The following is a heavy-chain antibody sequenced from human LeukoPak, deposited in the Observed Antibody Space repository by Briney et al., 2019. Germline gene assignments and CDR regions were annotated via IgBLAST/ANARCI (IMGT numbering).Heavy chain of an antibody. CDR1: GGTFSSCA. Sequence: ASVKVSCKASGGTFSSCAISWVRQAPGQGLEWMGRIIPILGIANYAQKFQGRVTITADKSTSTAYMELSSLRSEDTAVYYCATQYYYDSSGSNWFDPWGQGTLVTVSS. CDR3: ATQYYYDSSGSNWFDP. CDR2: IIPILGIA. D-gene: IGHD3-22*01. V-gene: IGHV1-69*04. J-gene: IGHJ5*02.